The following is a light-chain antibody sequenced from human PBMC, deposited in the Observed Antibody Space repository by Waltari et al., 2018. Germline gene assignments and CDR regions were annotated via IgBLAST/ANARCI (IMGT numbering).Light chain of an antibody. CDR1: SIDDGRCNY. CDR3: SSYGGSNNVI. V-gene: IGLV2-8*01. CDR2: ELN. Sequence: HSALTQPPSASGYPGPSLTISCPRSSIDDGRCNYHSWYQQHPGKAPKLMIDELNKGPSGVPDRFSGSKSGKKASLTVSGLQTDDEADYYCSSYGGSNNVIFGGGTKLTVL. J-gene: IGLJ2*01.